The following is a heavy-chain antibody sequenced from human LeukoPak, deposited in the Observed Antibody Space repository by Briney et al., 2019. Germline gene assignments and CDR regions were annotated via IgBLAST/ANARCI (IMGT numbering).Heavy chain of an antibody. J-gene: IGHJ4*02. CDR3: ARGGLGY. D-gene: IGHD3-16*01. Sequence: GASVKVSCKASGYTFTHHGISWVRQAPGQGLEWMGWINAGNGNTKYSQKFQGRVTITRDTSASTAYMELSSLRSEDTAVYYCARGGLGYWGQGTLVTVSS. V-gene: IGHV1-3*01. CDR1: GYTFTHHG. CDR2: INAGNGNT.